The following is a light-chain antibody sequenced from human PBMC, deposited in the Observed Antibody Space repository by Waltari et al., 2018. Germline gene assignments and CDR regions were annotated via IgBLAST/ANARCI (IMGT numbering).Light chain of an antibody. V-gene: IGKV4-1*01. J-gene: IGKJ5*01. CDR3: QQYITSPVT. Sequence: DIVMTQSPDSLAVSLGDRATINCKSSQTVMYFSNNKDYLAWYQQKPGQPPKLLIYWASTRESGVPDRFSGSGSATNFTLTINSLQAEDVAVYWCQQYITSPVTFGQGTRLEIK. CDR1: QTVMYFSNNKDY. CDR2: WAS.